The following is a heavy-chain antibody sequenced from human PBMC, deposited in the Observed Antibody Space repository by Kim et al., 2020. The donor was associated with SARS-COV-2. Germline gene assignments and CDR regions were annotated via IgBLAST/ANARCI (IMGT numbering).Heavy chain of an antibody. J-gene: IGHJ5*02. Sequence: SETLSLTCTVSGGSISSYYWSWIRQPPGKGLEWIGYIYYSGSTNYNPSLKSRVTISVDTSKNQFSLKLSSVTAADTAVYYCARGRLYSSSWFDPWGQGTL. V-gene: IGHV4-59*01. D-gene: IGHD6-13*01. CDR3: ARGRLYSSSWFDP. CDR2: IYYSGST. CDR1: GGSISSYY.